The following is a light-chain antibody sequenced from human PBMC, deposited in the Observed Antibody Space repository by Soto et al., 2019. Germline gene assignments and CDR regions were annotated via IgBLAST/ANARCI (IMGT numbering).Light chain of an antibody. CDR1: KVGDKY. V-gene: IGLV3-1*01. Sequence: SSELTQPPSVSVSPGQTASITCSGDKVGDKYACWYQQRPGQSPVLVIYQDRKRPSGIPERFSGSNSGNTATLTISGTQAMDEADYYCQAWDSSTVVFGGGTKLTVL. J-gene: IGLJ2*01. CDR2: QDR. CDR3: QAWDSSTVV.